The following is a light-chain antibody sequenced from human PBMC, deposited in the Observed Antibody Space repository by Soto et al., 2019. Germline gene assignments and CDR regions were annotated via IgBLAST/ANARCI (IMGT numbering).Light chain of an antibody. V-gene: IGKV1-39*01. Sequence: DIQMTQSPSSLSASVGDRVTITCRASQGISRYLNWYQQKPGKAPKVLIYAASNLESGVPSRFSGSGSGTDFSLPISSLQAGDFATYFCQETFTTPYTFGQGTKLEIK. CDR2: AAS. CDR1: QGISRY. J-gene: IGKJ2*01. CDR3: QETFTTPYT.